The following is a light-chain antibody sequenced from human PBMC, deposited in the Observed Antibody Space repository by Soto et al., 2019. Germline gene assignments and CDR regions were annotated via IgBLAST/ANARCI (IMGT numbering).Light chain of an antibody. CDR2: GDS. CDR1: SSNIGAGYH. CDR3: QSSDSRLSGSDV. J-gene: IGLJ1*01. V-gene: IGLV1-40*01. Sequence: QSALTQPPSVSGAPGQRVTISCTGSSSNIGAGYHVHWYQQLPGAAPKLLIFGDSNRPSGVPDRFSGSKSGTSASLAITGLQADDEADYYCQSSDSRLSGSDVFGTGTKLTV.